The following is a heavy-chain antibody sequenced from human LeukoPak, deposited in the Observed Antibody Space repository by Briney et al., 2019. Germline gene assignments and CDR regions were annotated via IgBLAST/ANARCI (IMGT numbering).Heavy chain of an antibody. D-gene: IGHD3-9*01. CDR1: GYTFTSYY. CDR3: ARWHYDILTGPPRFDP. CDR2: INPSGGST. J-gene: IGHJ5*02. V-gene: IGHV1-46*01. Sequence: ASVKVSCKASGYTFTSYYMHWVRQAPGQGREWMGIINPSGGSTSYAQKFQGRVTMTRDTSTSTVYMELSSLRSEDTAVYYCARWHYDILTGPPRFDPWGQGTLVTVSS.